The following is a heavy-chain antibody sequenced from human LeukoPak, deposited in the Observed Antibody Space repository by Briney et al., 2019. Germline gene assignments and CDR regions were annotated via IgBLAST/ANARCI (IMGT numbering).Heavy chain of an antibody. Sequence: SETLSLTCTVSGGSISSSGSYWGWIRQPPGRGLEWIGSIYYSGTTCSNPNNPSLMSRVAISLDTSQNQFSLRLSSVTAADTALYYCAKYQAGTMLDFWGQGTLVTVSS. D-gene: IGHD2/OR15-2a*01. CDR2: IYYSGTT. CDR1: GGSISSSGSY. V-gene: IGHV4-39*01. CDR3: AKYQAGTMLDF. J-gene: IGHJ4*02.